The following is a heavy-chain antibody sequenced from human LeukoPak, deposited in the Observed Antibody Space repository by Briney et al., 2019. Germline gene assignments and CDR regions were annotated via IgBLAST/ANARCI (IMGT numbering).Heavy chain of an antibody. D-gene: IGHD2-2*01. J-gene: IGHJ4*02. V-gene: IGHV4-34*01. CDR2: INHSGST. CDR1: GGSVSGYY. CDR3: ARGEDIVVVPAATESRTFDY. Sequence: PSETLSLTCAVYGGSVSGYYWSWIRQPRGKGLEWIGEINHSGSTNYNPSLKSRVTISVDTSKNQFSLKLSSVTAADTAVYYCARGEDIVVVPAATESRTFDYWGQGTLVTVSS.